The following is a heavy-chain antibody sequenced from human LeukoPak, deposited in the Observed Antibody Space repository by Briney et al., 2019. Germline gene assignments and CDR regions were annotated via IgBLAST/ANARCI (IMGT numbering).Heavy chain of an antibody. Sequence: SETLSLTCTVSGGSISSGSYYWSWIRQPAGKGLEWIGRIYTSGSTAYNPSLQSRVTMSVDMSKNQFSLKLSSVTAADTAVYYCARLVGHSGSYFVTYYFDYWGQGTLVTVSS. D-gene: IGHD1-26*01. CDR1: GGSISSGSYY. V-gene: IGHV4-61*02. J-gene: IGHJ4*02. CDR3: ARLVGHSGSYFVTYYFDY. CDR2: IYTSGST.